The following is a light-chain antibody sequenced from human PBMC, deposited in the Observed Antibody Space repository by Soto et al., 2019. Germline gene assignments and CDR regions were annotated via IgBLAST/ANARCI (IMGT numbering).Light chain of an antibody. Sequence: EIVMTQTPLSLSVTPGQPASISCKSSQSLLHSDGKTYVYWYQQKPGQPPQLLISEVSNRFSGVPDRLSGSGSGTDFTLKISRVEAEDVGLYYCMQSLHLPWTFGQGTKVE. CDR1: QSLLHSDGKTY. V-gene: IGKV2D-29*01. CDR2: EVS. J-gene: IGKJ1*01. CDR3: MQSLHLPWT.